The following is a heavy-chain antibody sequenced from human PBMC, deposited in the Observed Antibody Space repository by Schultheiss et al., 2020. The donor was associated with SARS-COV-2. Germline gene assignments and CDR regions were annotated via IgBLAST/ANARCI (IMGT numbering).Heavy chain of an antibody. CDR2: IQRQTDGGTT. Sequence: GGSLRLSCAASGFTFNTAWLIWVRQAPGKGLEWVDHIQRQTDGGTTDYAPPVKGRFIISRDDSKSTVYLQMNSLTSEDTAVYFCATEYWGHFQYWGQGALVTVSS. D-gene: IGHD2-21*01. V-gene: IGHV3-15*07. J-gene: IGHJ4*02. CDR1: GFTFNTAW. CDR3: ATEYWGHFQY.